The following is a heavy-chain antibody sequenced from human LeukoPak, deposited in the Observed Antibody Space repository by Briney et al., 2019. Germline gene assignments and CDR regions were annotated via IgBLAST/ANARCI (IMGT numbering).Heavy chain of an antibody. CDR2: ISYDGSNK. CDR3: ARERKATTNYYYYYGMDV. V-gene: IGHV3-30-3*01. Sequence: GGSLRLSCAASGFTFSSYAMHWVRQAPGKGLEWVADISYDGSNKYYADSVKGRFTISRDNPKNTLYLQMNSLRAEDTAVYYCARERKATTNYYYYYGMDVWGQGTTVTVSS. CDR1: GFTFSSYA. J-gene: IGHJ6*02. D-gene: IGHD5-12*01.